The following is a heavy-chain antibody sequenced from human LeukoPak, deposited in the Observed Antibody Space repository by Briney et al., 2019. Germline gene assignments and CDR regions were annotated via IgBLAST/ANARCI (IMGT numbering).Heavy chain of an antibody. CDR1: GGSISSTSYY. D-gene: IGHD4-11*01. V-gene: IGHV4-39*01. J-gene: IGHJ4*02. Sequence: SETLSLTCTVSGGSISSTSYYWGWIRQPPGKGLEWIGSIYYSGGTYYNPSLKSRVTISLDTSKNQFSLNLSSVTAADTAVYYCAGRHTVTVDYWGQGTLVTVSS. CDR2: IYYSGGT. CDR3: AGRHTVTVDY.